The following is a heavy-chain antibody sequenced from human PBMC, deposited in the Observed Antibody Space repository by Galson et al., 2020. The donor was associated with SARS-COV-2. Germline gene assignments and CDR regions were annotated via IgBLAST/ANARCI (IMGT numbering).Heavy chain of an antibody. CDR3: ARVSCPTGACYSPLDY. D-gene: IGHD2-21*02. CDR2: IYHNGNA. J-gene: IGHJ4*02. CDR1: GASISNNDHA. Sequence: ASETLSLTCAVSGASISNNDHAWSWIRQPPGKGLEWIGYIYHNGNAFYHPALKGRVTMSVDRSRTQYSLELNSVTAADSAVYYCARVSCPTGACYSPLDYWGQGVLVTVSS. V-gene: IGHV4-30-2*01.